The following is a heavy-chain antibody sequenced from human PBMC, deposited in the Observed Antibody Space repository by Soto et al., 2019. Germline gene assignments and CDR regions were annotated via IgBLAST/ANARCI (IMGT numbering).Heavy chain of an antibody. CDR1: EFTFSDYY. Sequence: LSCAASEFTFSDYYMSLIRQAPGKGLEWVSYISSTSSTIYYADSVQGRFTVSRDNAKNSVYLQMNSLRAEDTAVYYCARNRGRGYGMDVWGQGTTVTVSS. J-gene: IGHJ6*02. CDR2: ISSTSSTI. D-gene: IGHD3-10*01. CDR3: ARNRGRGYGMDV. V-gene: IGHV3-11*01.